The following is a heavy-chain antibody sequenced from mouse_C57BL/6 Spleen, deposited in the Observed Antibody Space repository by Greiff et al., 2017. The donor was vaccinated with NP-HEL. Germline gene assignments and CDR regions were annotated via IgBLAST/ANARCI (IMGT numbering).Heavy chain of an antibody. Sequence: VQLKESGPELVKPGASVKISCKASGYSFTGYYMNWVKQSPEKSLEWIGEINPSTGGTTYNQKFKAKATLTVDKSSSTAYMQLKSLTSEDSAVYYCARFGGTFDYWGQGTTLTVSS. CDR2: INPSTGGT. D-gene: IGHD4-1*01. CDR3: ARFGGTFDY. CDR1: GYSFTGYY. J-gene: IGHJ2*01. V-gene: IGHV1-42*01.